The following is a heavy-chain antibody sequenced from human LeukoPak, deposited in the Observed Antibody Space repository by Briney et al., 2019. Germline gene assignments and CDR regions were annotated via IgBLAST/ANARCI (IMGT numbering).Heavy chain of an antibody. CDR1: GGTFSSYA. V-gene: IGHV1-69*13. Sequence: SVKVSCKASGGTFSSYAISWVRQAPGQGLEWMGGIIPIFGTANYAQKFQGRVTITADESTSTAYMELSSLRSEDTAVYYCARVIVGATGDAFDIWGQGTMVTVSS. CDR2: IIPIFGTA. J-gene: IGHJ3*02. D-gene: IGHD1-26*01. CDR3: ARVIVGATGDAFDI.